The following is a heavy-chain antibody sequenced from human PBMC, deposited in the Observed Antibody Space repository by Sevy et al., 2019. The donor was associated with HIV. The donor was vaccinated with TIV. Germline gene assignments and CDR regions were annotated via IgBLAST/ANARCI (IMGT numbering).Heavy chain of an antibody. CDR1: GGSISSGDYN. CDR3: ARSKNEYANALDLDY. Sequence: SDTLSLTCTVSGGSISSGDYNWNWIRQPPGKGLEWIGYIFYSGTTYYNPSLKSRVTISLDTSKNQFSLKLTSVTAADTAMYYCARSKNEYANALDLDYWGQGTLVTVSS. D-gene: IGHD2-2*01. CDR2: IFYSGTT. V-gene: IGHV4-30-4*02. J-gene: IGHJ4*02.